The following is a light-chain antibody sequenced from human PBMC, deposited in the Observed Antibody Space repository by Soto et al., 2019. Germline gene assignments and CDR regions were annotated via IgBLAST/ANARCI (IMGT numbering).Light chain of an antibody. CDR1: SSDVGSYNL. J-gene: IGLJ2*01. CDR3: CSYAGSSTLVV. Sequence: QSALTQPASVSGSPGQSITISFTGTSSDVGSYNLVSWYQQHPGKAPKLMIYEGSKRPSGVSNRFSGSKSGNTASLTISGLQAEGDAEYCCCSYAGSSTLVVFGGGTKLTVL. V-gene: IGLV2-23*01. CDR2: EGS.